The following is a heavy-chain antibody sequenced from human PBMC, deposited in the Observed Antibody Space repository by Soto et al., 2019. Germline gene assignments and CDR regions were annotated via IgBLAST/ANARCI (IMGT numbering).Heavy chain of an antibody. Sequence: EVQLLESGGGLGQPGGSLRLSCTASGFTFRKYAMSWVRQAPGKGLEWISGISDSDDDTYYADSVRGRFTISRVNSKNTLYLQMNSLRGDDTAVYYCAKDGGVSARYFDTWGQGTLVTVSS. D-gene: IGHD2-8*01. V-gene: IGHV3-23*01. CDR1: GFTFRKYA. CDR3: AKDGGVSARYFDT. J-gene: IGHJ4*02. CDR2: ISDSDDDT.